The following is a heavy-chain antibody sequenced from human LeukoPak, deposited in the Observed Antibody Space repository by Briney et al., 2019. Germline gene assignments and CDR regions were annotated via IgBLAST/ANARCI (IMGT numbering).Heavy chain of an antibody. V-gene: IGHV3-30-3*02. CDR2: ISYDGSNK. CDR1: GFTFSSYA. CDR3: AKSGGSYVSTTPDYFDH. Sequence: GGSLRLSCAASGFTFSSYAMHWVRQAPGKGLEWVAVISYDGSNKYYADSVKGRSTISRDNSKNTLYLQMNSLRAEDTAVYYCAKSGGSYVSTTPDYFDHWGQGTLVTVSS. D-gene: IGHD2-15*01. J-gene: IGHJ4*02.